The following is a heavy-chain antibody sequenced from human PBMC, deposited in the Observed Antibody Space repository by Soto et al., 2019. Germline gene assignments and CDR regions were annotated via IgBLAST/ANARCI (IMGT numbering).Heavy chain of an antibody. D-gene: IGHD3-22*01. CDR2: IWYDGSNE. CDR3: ARRLYYDSSGFEGGGMDV. J-gene: IGHJ6*02. V-gene: IGHV3-33*01. CDR1: GFTFSSYG. Sequence: PGGSLGLSCAASGFTFSSYGMHWVRQAPGKGLEWVAVIWYDGSNEKYADSVKGRFTISRDNSKNTLYLQMNSLRAEDTAVYYCARRLYYDSSGFEGGGMDVWGQWTTVTVSS.